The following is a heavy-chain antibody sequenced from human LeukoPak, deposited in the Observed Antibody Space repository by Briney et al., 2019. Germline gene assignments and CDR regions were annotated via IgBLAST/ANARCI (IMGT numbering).Heavy chain of an antibody. Sequence: HGESLKISLKSSGYSFPSYCIGLGRQIPGRGLEWIWIIDPGDSDTRYSPSFQGQVTISADKSISTAYLQWSSLKASDNAMYYCARLYYGSGSYYRRASKLGYYFDYWGQGTLVTVSS. D-gene: IGHD3-10*01. CDR1: GYSFPSYC. J-gene: IGHJ4*02. CDR2: IDPGDSDT. V-gene: IGHV5-51*01. CDR3: ARLYYGSGSYYRRASKLGYYFDY.